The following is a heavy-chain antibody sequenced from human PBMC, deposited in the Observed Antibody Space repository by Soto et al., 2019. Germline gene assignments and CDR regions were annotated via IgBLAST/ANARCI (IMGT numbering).Heavy chain of an antibody. Sequence: SVKVSCKASGGTFSSYAISWVRQAPGQGLGWMGGIIPIFGTANYAQKFQGRVTITADESTSTAYMELSSLRSEDTAVYYCARGGEATYYYDSSGYDTWGQGTLVTVSS. D-gene: IGHD3-22*01. CDR1: GGTFSSYA. V-gene: IGHV1-69*13. CDR3: ARGGEATYYYDSSGYDT. CDR2: IIPIFGTA. J-gene: IGHJ5*02.